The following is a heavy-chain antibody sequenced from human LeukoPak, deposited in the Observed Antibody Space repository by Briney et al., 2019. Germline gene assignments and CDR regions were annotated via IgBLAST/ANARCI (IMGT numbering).Heavy chain of an antibody. Sequence: GGSLRLSCAASGFTVSSNYMSWVRQAPGKGLEWVSVIYSGGSTYYADSVKGRFTISRDNSKNTLYLQMNSLRAEDTAVYYCARGPRGFGQLVTYWFDPWGQGTLVTVSS. D-gene: IGHD6-13*01. J-gene: IGHJ5*02. CDR1: GFTVSSNY. V-gene: IGHV3-53*01. CDR2: IYSGGST. CDR3: ARGPRGFGQLVTYWFDP.